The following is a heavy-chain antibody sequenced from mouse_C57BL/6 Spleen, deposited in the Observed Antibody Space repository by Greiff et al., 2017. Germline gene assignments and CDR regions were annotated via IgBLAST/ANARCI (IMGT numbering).Heavy chain of an antibody. V-gene: IGHV5-4*01. CDR3: ARDHPYYAFDY. D-gene: IGHD2-10*01. CDR1: GFTFSSYA. J-gene: IGHJ2*01. CDR2: ISDGGSYT. Sequence: EVKLVESGGGLVKPGGSLKLSCAASGFTFSSYAMSWVRQTPEKRLEWVATISDGGSYTYYPDNVKGRFTISRDNAKNNLYLQMSHLKSEDTAMYYCARDHPYYAFDYWGQGTTLTVSS.